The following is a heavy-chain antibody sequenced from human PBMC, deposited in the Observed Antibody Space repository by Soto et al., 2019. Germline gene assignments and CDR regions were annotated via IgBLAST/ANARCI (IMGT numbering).Heavy chain of an antibody. CDR3: ARSCTSCYFVDYDYYGMDV. D-gene: IGHD2-2*01. J-gene: IGHJ6*02. CDR2: IIPIFGTA. V-gene: IGHV1-69*01. Sequence: QVQLVQSGAEVKKPGSSVKVSCKASGGTFSSYAISWVRQARGQGLEWMGGIIPIFGTANYAQKFQGRVTITADESTSTAYMELSSLRSEDTAVYYCARSCTSCYFVDYDYYGMDVWGQGTTVTVSS. CDR1: GGTFSSYA.